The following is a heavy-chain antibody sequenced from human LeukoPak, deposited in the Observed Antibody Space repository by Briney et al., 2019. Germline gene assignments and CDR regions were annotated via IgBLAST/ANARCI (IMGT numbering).Heavy chain of an antibody. V-gene: IGHV1-2*02. CDR2: INPRSGGT. CDR1: GFPLTDPN. D-gene: IGHD2-15*01. Sequence: ASVKVSCKASGFPLTDPNNPWFHQALGQGLEWMGYINPRSGGTSSPQKFKGRVTLTADTINTAYMVLSSLISDDTAIYYCVREGSGLLTKNFDYWGQGTLVTVSS. J-gene: IGHJ4*02. CDR3: VREGSGLLTKNFDY.